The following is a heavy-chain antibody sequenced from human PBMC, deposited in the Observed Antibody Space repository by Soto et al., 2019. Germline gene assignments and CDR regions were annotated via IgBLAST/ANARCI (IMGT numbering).Heavy chain of an antibody. D-gene: IGHD3-10*01. V-gene: IGHV3-30-3*01. CDR3: ARGGKDYGSGSYQVLYYYSYGMDV. J-gene: IGHJ6*02. Sequence: GGSLRLSCAASGFTFSSYAMHWVRQAPGKGLEWVAVISYDGSNKYYADSVKGRFTISRDNSKNTLYLQMNSLRAEDTAVYYCARGGKDYGSGSYQVLYYYSYGMDVWGQGPTVTVAS. CDR1: GFTFSSYA. CDR2: ISYDGSNK.